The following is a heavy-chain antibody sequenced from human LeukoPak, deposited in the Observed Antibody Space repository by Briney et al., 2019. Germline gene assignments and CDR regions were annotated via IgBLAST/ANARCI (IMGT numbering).Heavy chain of an antibody. CDR2: INGDGSSI. CDR3: ARGRGPYGWFDP. CDR1: GFSSNSYW. D-gene: IGHD3-10*01. J-gene: IGHJ5*02. V-gene: IGHV3-74*01. Sequence: PGGSLRLSCAASGFSSNSYWMHWARQAPGKGLVWVARINGDGSSINYADSVKGRFTISRDNAKNTLYLQMNSLRVEDTAVYYCARGRGPYGWFDPWGQGILVTVSS.